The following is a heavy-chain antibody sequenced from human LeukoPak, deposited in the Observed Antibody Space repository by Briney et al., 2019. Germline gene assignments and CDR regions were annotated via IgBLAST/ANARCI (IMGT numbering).Heavy chain of an antibody. Sequence: PSETLSLTCAVSGYSISSGYYWGWIRQPPGKGLEWIGRIYHSGSTYYNPSLRSGVTISVDTSKKQFSLKLSSVTAEDTAVYYCARMDIVVVPAAIAGAFDIWGQGTMVTVSS. J-gene: IGHJ3*02. CDR1: GYSISSGYY. V-gene: IGHV4-38-2*01. CDR2: IYHSGST. D-gene: IGHD2-2*03. CDR3: ARMDIVVVPAAIAGAFDI.